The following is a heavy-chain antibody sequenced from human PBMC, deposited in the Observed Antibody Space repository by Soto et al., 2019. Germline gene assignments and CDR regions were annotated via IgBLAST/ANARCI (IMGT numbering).Heavy chain of an antibody. CDR3: VRDGTKTLRDWFDS. CDR1: GAPISGFY. CDR2: IYATGTT. Sequence: ETLSLTCTVSGAPISGFYWSWIRKSAGKGLEWIGRIYATGTTDYNPSLKSRVMMSVDTSKKQFSLKLRSVTAADTAVYYCVRDGTKTLRDWFDSWGQGISVTVSS. D-gene: IGHD1-1*01. J-gene: IGHJ5*01. V-gene: IGHV4-4*07.